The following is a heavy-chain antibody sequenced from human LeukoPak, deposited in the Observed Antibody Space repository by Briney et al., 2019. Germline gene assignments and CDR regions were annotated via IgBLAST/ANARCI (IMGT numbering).Heavy chain of an antibody. CDR3: AKDISPYYYDSSGHFDY. CDR2: ISGSGGST. CDR1: GFIFDRYA. D-gene: IGHD3-22*01. J-gene: IGHJ4*02. V-gene: IGHV3-23*01. Sequence: GGSLRLSCGVSGFIFDRYAMSWVRQAPGKGLEWVSAISGSGGSTYYADSVKGRFTISRDNSKNTLYLQMNSLRAEDTAVYYCAKDISPYYYDSSGHFDYWGQGTLVTVSS.